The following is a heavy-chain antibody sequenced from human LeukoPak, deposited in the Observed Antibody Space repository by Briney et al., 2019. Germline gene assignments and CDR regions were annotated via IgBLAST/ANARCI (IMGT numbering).Heavy chain of an antibody. CDR3: AKWAMVRGASDYYYGMDV. Sequence: GGSLRLSCAASGFTFSSYAMSWVRQAPGKGLEWVSAISGSGGSTYYADSVKGRFTISRDNSKNTLYLQMNSLGAEDTAVYYCAKWAMVRGASDYYYGMDVWGQGTTVTVSS. D-gene: IGHD3-10*01. CDR1: GFTFSSYA. J-gene: IGHJ6*02. CDR2: ISGSGGST. V-gene: IGHV3-23*01.